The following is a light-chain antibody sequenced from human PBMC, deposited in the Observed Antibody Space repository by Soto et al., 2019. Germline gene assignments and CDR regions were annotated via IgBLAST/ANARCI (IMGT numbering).Light chain of an antibody. J-gene: IGKJ1*01. V-gene: IGKV1-39*01. CDR1: QSVSRF. CDR2: AAS. CDR3: QQSSNIPWT. Sequence: DIQMTQSPSSLSASVGDRVTITCRASQSVSRFINWYQQKPGQAPKLVIYAASSLQNGVTSRFSGSGSGTDFTLTISSLQPEDFTTYYCQQSSNIPWTFGQGTKVEIK.